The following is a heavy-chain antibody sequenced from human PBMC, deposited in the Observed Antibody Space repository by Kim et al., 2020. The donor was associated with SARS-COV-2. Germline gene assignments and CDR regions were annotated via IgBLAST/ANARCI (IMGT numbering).Heavy chain of an antibody. CDR1: GGSFSGYY. Sequence: SETLSLTCAVYGGSFSGYYWSWIRQPPGKGLEWIGEINHSGSTNYNPSLKSRVTISVDTSTNQFSLKLSSVTAADTAVYYCARSRRITIFGVVIHRVGGMAVWGKGTTVTVSS. J-gene: IGHJ6*04. CDR3: ARSRRITIFGVVIHRVGGMAV. D-gene: IGHD3-3*01. CDR2: INHSGST. V-gene: IGHV4-34*01.